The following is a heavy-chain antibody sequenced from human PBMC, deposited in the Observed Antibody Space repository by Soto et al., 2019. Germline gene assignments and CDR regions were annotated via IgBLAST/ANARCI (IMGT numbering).Heavy chain of an antibody. J-gene: IGHJ6*02. D-gene: IGHD6-6*01. CDR1: GGCISSYY. Sequence: SESLALTCTASGGCISSYYWSWIRQPPGKGLEWIGYIYYSGSTNYNPSLKSRVTISVDTSKNQFSLKLSSVTAADTAVYYCARGGGGAARLYYYYGMDVWGQGTTGTVSS. CDR2: IYYSGST. CDR3: ARGGGGAARLYYYYGMDV. V-gene: IGHV4-59*01.